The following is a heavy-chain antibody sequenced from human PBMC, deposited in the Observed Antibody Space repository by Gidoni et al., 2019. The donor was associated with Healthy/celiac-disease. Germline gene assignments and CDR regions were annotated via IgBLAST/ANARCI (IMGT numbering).Heavy chain of an antibody. CDR2: ISSSGSTI. V-gene: IGHV3-48*03. J-gene: IGHJ4*02. CDR1: GFTFSSYE. CDR3: ARASPGTWIQLWLLDY. Sequence: EVQLVESGEGLVQPGGSLRLSCAASGFTFSSYEMNWVRQAPGKGLELVSYISSSGSTIYYADSVKGRFTISRDNAKNSLYLQMHSLRAEDTAVYYCARASPGTWIQLWLLDYWGQGTLVTVSS. D-gene: IGHD5-18*01.